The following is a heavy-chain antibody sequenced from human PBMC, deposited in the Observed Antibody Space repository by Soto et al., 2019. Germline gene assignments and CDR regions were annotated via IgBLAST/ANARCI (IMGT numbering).Heavy chain of an antibody. D-gene: IGHD3-16*01. J-gene: IGHJ6*02. CDR1: GFPFDDYA. Sequence: EVQLVESGGGLVQPGRSLRLSCAASGFPFDDYAMHWVRQAPGKGLEGVSGMSWNSGSIGYADSVKGRFTISRDNAKNSIYLQMNSLRAEESDLYACEKDATLGGCEGMDVWGQGTPVTVSS. CDR2: MSWNSGSI. CDR3: EKDATLGGCEGMDV. V-gene: IGHV3-9*01.